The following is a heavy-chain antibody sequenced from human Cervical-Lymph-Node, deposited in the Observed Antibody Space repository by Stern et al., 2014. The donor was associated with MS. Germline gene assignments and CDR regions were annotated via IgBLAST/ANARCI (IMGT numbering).Heavy chain of an antibody. Sequence: VQLVESGGGVVQPGRALRLSCAASGFTFSSYGMHWVRPAPGKGLEWVAVIWPDGNNKYYVDSVEGRFTISKDNSKNTLYLQMNSLRAEDTAVYYCAREISAWDWGQGTLVTVSS. CDR3: AREISAWD. CDR2: IWPDGNNK. D-gene: IGHD6-19*01. J-gene: IGHJ4*02. CDR1: GFTFSSYG. V-gene: IGHV3-33*01.